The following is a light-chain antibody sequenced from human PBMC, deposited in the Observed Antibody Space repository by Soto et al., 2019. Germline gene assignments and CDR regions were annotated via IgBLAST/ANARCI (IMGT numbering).Light chain of an antibody. J-gene: IGKJ1*01. CDR2: AAS. Sequence: DIQMTQSPSSLSASVVDRGTITCRSSPSGSSYLNWYQQKPGKAPKLLIYAASSLQSGVPSRFSGSGSGTDFTLTISSLQPEDFATYYCQQSYSTPRTFGQGTKVEIK. V-gene: IGKV1-39*01. CDR3: QQSYSTPRT. CDR1: PSGSSY.